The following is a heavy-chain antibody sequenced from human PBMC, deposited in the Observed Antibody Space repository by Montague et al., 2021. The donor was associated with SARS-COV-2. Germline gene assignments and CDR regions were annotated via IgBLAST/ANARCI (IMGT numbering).Heavy chain of an antibody. D-gene: IGHD3-10*01. CDR3: SGGRWEPVRGVMDYYYGMDV. CDR2: MYYSGNT. J-gene: IGHJ6*02. CDR1: ISSSRYY. Sequence: SETLSLTCTVSISSSRYYWDWIRQPPGTGLEWIGSMYYSGNTYXXPSPXXXVTISVDTSKNQFSLKLSSVTAADPAVYYCSGGRWEPVRGVMDYYYGMDVWGQGTTVTVSS. V-gene: IGHV4-39*07.